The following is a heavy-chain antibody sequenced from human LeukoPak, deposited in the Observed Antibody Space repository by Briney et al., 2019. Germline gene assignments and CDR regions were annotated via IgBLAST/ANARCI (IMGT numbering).Heavy chain of an antibody. J-gene: IGHJ4*02. V-gene: IGHV3-23*01. CDR2: ISGSGGST. CDR3: AKDRGAYSSSSKAAVVY. Sequence: PGGSLRLSCAASGFTFSSYAMSWVRQAPGKGLEWVSAISGSGGSTYYADSVKGRFTISRDNSKNTLYLQMNSLRAEDTAVYYCAKDRGAYSSSSKAAVVYWAQGTLVTVSS. D-gene: IGHD6-6*01. CDR1: GFTFSSYA.